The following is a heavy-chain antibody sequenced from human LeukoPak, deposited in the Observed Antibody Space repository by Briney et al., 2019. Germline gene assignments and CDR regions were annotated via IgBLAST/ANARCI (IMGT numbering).Heavy chain of an antibody. CDR1: GYTFTSYD. CDR3: ARCARIVGATFWGPVRYYYYYMDA. J-gene: IGHJ6*03. Sequence: GASVKVSCKASGYTFTSYDINWVRQATGQGLEWMGWMNPNSGNTGYAQKFQGRVTMTRNTSISTAYMELSSLRSEDTAVYYCARCARIVGATFWGPVRYYYYYMDAWGKGTTVTISS. D-gene: IGHD1-26*01. CDR2: MNPNSGNT. V-gene: IGHV1-8*01.